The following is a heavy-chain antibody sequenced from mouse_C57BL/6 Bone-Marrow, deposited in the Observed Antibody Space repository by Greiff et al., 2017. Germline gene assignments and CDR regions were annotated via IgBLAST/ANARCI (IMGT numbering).Heavy chain of an antibody. V-gene: IGHV3-8*01. CDR2: ISYSGST. CDR3: ARYYVCSYGSYWYFDV. Sequence: EVQRVESGPGLAKPSQTLSLTCSVTGYSITSDYWNWIRKFPGNKLEYMGYISYSGSTYYNPSLISRISITRDTSKNQFYLQLNSVTTEDTATYYCARYYVCSYGSYWYFDVWGTGTTVTVSS. CDR1: GYSITSDY. J-gene: IGHJ1*03. D-gene: IGHD1-1*01.